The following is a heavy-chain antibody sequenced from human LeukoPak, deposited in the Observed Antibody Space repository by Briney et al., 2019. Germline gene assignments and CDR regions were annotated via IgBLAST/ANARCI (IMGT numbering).Heavy chain of an antibody. CDR1: GGSFSGYY. V-gene: IGHV4-34*01. Sequence: KPSETLSLTCAVYGGSFSGYYWSWIRQPPGKGLEWIGEINHSGSTNYNPSLKSRVTISVDTSKNQLSLKLSSVTAADTAVYYCARGLYDSSGYYYAEFDYWGQGTLVTVSS. J-gene: IGHJ4*02. CDR3: ARGLYDSSGYYYAEFDY. D-gene: IGHD3-22*01. CDR2: INHSGST.